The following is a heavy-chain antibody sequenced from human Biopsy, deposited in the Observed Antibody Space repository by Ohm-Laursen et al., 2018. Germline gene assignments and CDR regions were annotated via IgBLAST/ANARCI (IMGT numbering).Heavy chain of an antibody. CDR1: GFSFGEYA. V-gene: IGHV3-9*01. J-gene: IGHJ4*02. CDR2: INWNTAST. CDR3: ARDGAGSYHDY. Sequence: SLRLSCTASGFSFGEYAMHWVRQGPGKGLEWVAGINWNTASTGYADSVKGRFTVSRDNAKNSLYLQMNSLTVEDTAVYYCARDGAGSYHDYWGQGTLVTVSS. D-gene: IGHD3-10*01.